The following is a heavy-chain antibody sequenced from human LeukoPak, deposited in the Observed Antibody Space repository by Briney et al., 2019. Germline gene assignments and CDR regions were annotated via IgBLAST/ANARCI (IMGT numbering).Heavy chain of an antibody. CDR3: ARQGFSSGPSGYYYYGMDV. Sequence: GESLKISCKGSGYSFTSYWISWVRQMPGKGLEWMGRIDPSDSYTNYSPSFQGHVTISADKSISTAYLQWSSLKASDTAMYYCARQGFSSGPSGYYYYGMDVWGQGTTVTVSS. V-gene: IGHV5-10-1*01. D-gene: IGHD6-19*01. CDR1: GYSFTSYW. CDR2: IDPSDSYT. J-gene: IGHJ6*02.